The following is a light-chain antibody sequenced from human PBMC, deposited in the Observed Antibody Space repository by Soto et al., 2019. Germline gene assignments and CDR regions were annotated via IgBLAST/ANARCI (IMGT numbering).Light chain of an antibody. V-gene: IGKV1-33*01. CDR1: QSISSY. CDR3: QQYDNFRLT. CDR2: AAS. Sequence: DIQMTQSPSSLSASVGDRVTITCRASQSISSYLNWYQQKPGKAPKLLIYAASSLQSGVPSRFSGSGSGTDFTFTISSLQPEDIATYYCQQYDNFRLTFGGGTKVEIK. J-gene: IGKJ4*01.